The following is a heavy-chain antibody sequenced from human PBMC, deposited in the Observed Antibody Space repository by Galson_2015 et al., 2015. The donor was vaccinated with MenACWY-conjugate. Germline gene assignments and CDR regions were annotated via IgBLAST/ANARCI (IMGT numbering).Heavy chain of an antibody. Sequence: SLRLSCAASGFTFGSYWMHWVRHVPGKGLVWVSRIDRAGSSTTYADSVKGRFTISRDNAKNTLYLQMNSLRAEDTAVYYCARDRKGASVFLTAKRVDPRGQGTQVNVSS. V-gene: IGHV3-74*01. D-gene: IGHD2-21*01. J-gene: IGHJ5*02. CDR2: IDRAGSST. CDR3: ARDRKGASVFLTAKRVDP. CDR1: GFTFGSYW.